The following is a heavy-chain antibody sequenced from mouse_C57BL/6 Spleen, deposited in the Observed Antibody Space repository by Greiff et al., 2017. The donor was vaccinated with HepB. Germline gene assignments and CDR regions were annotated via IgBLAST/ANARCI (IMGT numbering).Heavy chain of an antibody. D-gene: IGHD2-1*01. V-gene: IGHV1-54*01. CDR3: ARIYYGNYFDY. CDR2: INPGSGGT. Sequence: QVQLKESGAELVRPGTSVKVSCKASGYAFTNYLIEWVKQRPGQGLEWIGVINPGSGGTNYNEKFKGKATLTADKSSSTAYMQLSSLTSEDSAVYFCARIYYGNYFDYWGQGTTLTVSS. CDR1: GYAFTNYL. J-gene: IGHJ2*01.